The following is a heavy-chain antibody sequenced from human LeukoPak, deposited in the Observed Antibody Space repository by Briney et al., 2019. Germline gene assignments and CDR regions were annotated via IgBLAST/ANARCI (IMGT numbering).Heavy chain of an antibody. CDR3: ARDRFLRRPEPADY. J-gene: IGHJ4*02. V-gene: IGHV3-74*01. CDR2: LNADGNSI. Sequence: GGSLRLSCAASGFTFSNYWMHWVRQAPGKGLVWVSRLNADGNSITYADSVKGRFTISRDNAKNSLYLQMNSLRAEDTALYYCARDRFLRRPEPADYWGQGTLVTVSS. D-gene: IGHD1-14*01. CDR1: GFTFSNYW.